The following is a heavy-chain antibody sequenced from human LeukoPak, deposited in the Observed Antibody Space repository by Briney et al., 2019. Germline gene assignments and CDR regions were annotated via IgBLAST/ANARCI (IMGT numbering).Heavy chain of an antibody. D-gene: IGHD3-10*01. CDR1: GFTFSSYG. CDR3: AKDYYDSGSYFFDY. CDR2: ISGSGDNT. V-gene: IGHV3-23*01. Sequence: GGSLRLSCAASGFTFSSYGMSWVRQAPGKGLEWVSTISGSGDNTFYADSVRGRFTISRDNSQITVYLQVNSLRVEDTAVYYCAKDYYDSGSYFFDYWGQGTLVTVSS. J-gene: IGHJ4*02.